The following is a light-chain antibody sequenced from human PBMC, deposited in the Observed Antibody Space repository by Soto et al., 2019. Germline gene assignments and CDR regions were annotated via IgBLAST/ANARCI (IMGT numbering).Light chain of an antibody. Sequence: DTQMTQSPSTLSASVGDRFTITCRASQSLNIWLAWYQQKPGRAPKLLIYQASTLASGVPSRFSGSGSGSAFTLTISSLQPDDFATYYCQQYNDYWTFGQGTRLEIK. CDR2: QAS. CDR1: QSLNIW. V-gene: IGKV1-5*03. CDR3: QQYNDYWT. J-gene: IGKJ5*01.